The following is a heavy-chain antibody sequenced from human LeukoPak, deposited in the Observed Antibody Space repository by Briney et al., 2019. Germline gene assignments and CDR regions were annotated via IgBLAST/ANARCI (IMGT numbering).Heavy chain of an antibody. CDR1: GFTFSSYW. CDR2: IKQDGSEK. CDR3: AREPGIAVAGTHYFDY. Sequence: GGSLRLSCAASGFTFSSYWMSWVRQAPGKGLEWVANIKQDGSEKYYVDSVKGRFTISRDNAKNSLYLQMNSLRAEDTAVYYCAREPGIAVAGTHYFDYWGQGTLVTVSS. J-gene: IGHJ4*02. V-gene: IGHV3-7*01. D-gene: IGHD6-19*01.